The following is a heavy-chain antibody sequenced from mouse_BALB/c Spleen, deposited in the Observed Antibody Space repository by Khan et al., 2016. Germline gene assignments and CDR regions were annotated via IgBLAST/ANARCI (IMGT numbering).Heavy chain of an antibody. CDR3: ARAWYFDY. Sequence: EVQLQESGPGLVKPSQSLSLTRFATAYLITSGYYWYWIRPFPGNKLERMVYIKYDGSNNYNPSLKNLFPITRVPSKNQFFLTSHSVTTADTATHYRARAWYFDYWRQGTTLAVSS. V-gene: IGHV3-6*02. CDR2: IKYDGSN. CDR1: AYLITSGYY. J-gene: IGHJ2*01.